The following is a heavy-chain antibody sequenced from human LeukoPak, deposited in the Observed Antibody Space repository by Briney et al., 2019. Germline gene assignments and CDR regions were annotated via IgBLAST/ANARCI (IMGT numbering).Heavy chain of an antibody. D-gene: IGHD6-19*01. Sequence: GESLKISCKGSGYTFTSYWIGWVRQMPGKGLEWMAIIYPGDSDTTYSPSFQGQVTISADKSISTAYLQWSSLKASDTAMFYYARHGYSSDWSYAFDIWGQGTMLTVSS. CDR2: IYPGDSDT. J-gene: IGHJ3*02. CDR1: GYTFTSYW. CDR3: ARHGYSSDWSYAFDI. V-gene: IGHV5-51*01.